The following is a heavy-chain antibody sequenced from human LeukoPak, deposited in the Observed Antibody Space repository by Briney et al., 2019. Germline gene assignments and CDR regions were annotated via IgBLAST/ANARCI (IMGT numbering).Heavy chain of an antibody. J-gene: IGHJ4*02. Sequence: SETLSLTCTLSGGSISSYYWSWIRQPAGKGLEWIGRIYTSGSTNYNPSLKSRVTMSVDTSKNQFSLKLSSVTAADTAVYYCARTPAVAGAEDYWGQGTLVTVSS. CDR3: ARTPAVAGAEDY. V-gene: IGHV4-4*07. D-gene: IGHD6-19*01. CDR1: GGSISSYY. CDR2: IYTSGST.